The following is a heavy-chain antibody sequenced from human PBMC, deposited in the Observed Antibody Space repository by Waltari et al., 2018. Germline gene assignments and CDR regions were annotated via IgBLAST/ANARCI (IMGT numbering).Heavy chain of an antibody. D-gene: IGHD6-19*01. V-gene: IGHV3-9*01. J-gene: IGHJ3*02. CDR3: AKDQFPAVAGAFDI. CDR1: GFTFDDYA. CDR2: ISWNSGSI. Sequence: EVQLVESGGGLVQHGRSLRLSCAASGFTFDDYAMHWVRQAPGKGLEWVSGISWNSGSIGYADSVKGRFTISRDNAKNSLYLQMNSLRAEDTALYYCAKDQFPAVAGAFDIWGQGTMVTVSS.